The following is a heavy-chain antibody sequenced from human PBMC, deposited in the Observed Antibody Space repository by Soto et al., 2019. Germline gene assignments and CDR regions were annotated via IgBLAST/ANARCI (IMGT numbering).Heavy chain of an antibody. CDR1: GGSISSNSYF. CDR2: IYYSGNT. CDR3: ARVRRTVAVLPLAS. D-gene: IGHD6-19*01. Sequence: QLQLQESGPGLVKPSETLSLTCAVSGGSISSNSYFWGWIRQPPGKGLEWIGTIYYSGNTYYNPSLKSRLPISVDKSKNHFSLLLTSVTAAATAVYFCARVRRTVAVLPLASWGQGTLVTVSS. J-gene: IGHJ4*02. V-gene: IGHV4-39*02.